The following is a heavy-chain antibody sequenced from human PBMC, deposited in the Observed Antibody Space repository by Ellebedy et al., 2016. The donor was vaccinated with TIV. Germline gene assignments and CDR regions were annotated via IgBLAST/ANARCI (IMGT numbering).Heavy chain of an antibody. CDR1: GYTFTGYY. Sequence: AASVKVSCKASGYTFTGYYMHWVRQAPGQGLEWMGWINPNSGGTNYAQKFQGWVTMTRDTSINTAYMELSRLRSDDTAVYYCARGGRRDGYNYDYWGQGTLVTVSS. V-gene: IGHV1-2*04. J-gene: IGHJ4*02. D-gene: IGHD5-24*01. CDR2: INPNSGGT. CDR3: ARGGRRDGYNYDY.